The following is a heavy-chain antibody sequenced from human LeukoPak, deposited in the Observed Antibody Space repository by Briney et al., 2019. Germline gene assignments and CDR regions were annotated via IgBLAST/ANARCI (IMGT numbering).Heavy chain of an antibody. Sequence: GRSLRLSCAASGFTFSSYAMHWVRQAPGKGLEWVAVISYDGSNKYYADSVKGRFTISRDNSKNTLYLQMNSLRAEDTAVYYCARVTKITSYGMDVWGQGTTVTVSS. J-gene: IGHJ6*02. CDR1: GFTFSSYA. V-gene: IGHV3-30-3*01. CDR3: ARVTKITSYGMDV. CDR2: ISYDGSNK. D-gene: IGHD5-18*01.